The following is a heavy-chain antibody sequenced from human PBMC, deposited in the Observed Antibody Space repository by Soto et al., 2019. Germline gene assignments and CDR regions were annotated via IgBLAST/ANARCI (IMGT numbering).Heavy chain of an antibody. Sequence: GGSLRLSCAASGFTFSSYSMNWVRQAPGKGLEWVSYISSSSSTIYYADSVKGRFTISKDNAKNSLYLQMNSLRAEDTAVYYCARSGSLEYWGQGTLVTVSS. CDR3: ARSGSLEY. D-gene: IGHD1-26*01. CDR1: GFTFSSYS. J-gene: IGHJ4*02. V-gene: IGHV3-48*01. CDR2: ISSSSSTI.